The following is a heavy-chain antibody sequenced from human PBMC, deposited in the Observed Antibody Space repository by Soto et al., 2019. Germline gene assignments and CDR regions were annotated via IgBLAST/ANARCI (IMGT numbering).Heavy chain of an antibody. CDR2: IIPILGIA. D-gene: IGHD3-10*01. V-gene: IGHV1-69*02. CDR3: ASGGWFGELLVYYYYGMDV. Sequence: QVQLVQSGAEVKKPGSSVKVSCKASGGTFSSYTISWVRQAPGQGLEWMGRIIPILGIAIYAQKFQGRVTITADKATSTAYMELSSLRSEDTAVYYCASGGWFGELLVYYYYGMDVWGQGTTVTVS. CDR1: GGTFSSYT. J-gene: IGHJ6*02.